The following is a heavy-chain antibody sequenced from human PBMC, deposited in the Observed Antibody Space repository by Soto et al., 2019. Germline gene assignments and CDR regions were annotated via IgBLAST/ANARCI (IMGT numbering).Heavy chain of an antibody. D-gene: IGHD3-3*01. CDR2: ISYDGSNK. CDR3: AKESYDSSALPYFDY. Sequence: GGSLRLSCAASGFTFSSYGMHWVRQAPGKGLEWVAVISYDGSNKYYADSVKGRFTISRDNSKNTLYLQMNSLRAEDTAVYYCAKESYDSSALPYFDYWGQGTLVTVSS. V-gene: IGHV3-30*18. CDR1: GFTFSSYG. J-gene: IGHJ4*02.